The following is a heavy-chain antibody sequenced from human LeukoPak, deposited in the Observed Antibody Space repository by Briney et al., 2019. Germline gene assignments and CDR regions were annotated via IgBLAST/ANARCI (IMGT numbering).Heavy chain of an antibody. V-gene: IGHV1-46*01. J-gene: IGHJ4*02. D-gene: IGHD2-21*02. CDR1: GYTFTSYD. CDR3: ARGANSGWGPYFDY. CDR2: INPSGGST. Sequence: ASVKVSCKASGYTFTSYDINWVRQATGQGLEWMGIINPSGGSTSYAQKFQGRVTMTRDTSTSTVYMELSSLRSEDTAVYYCARGANSGWGPYFDYWGQGTLVTVSS.